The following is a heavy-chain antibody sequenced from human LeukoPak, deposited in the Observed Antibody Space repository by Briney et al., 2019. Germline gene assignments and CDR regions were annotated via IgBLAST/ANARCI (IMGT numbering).Heavy chain of an antibody. CDR1: GGSIGSGGHS. CDR3: ARSHHYFDSRAPPYYFDY. V-gene: IGHV4-30-4*07. CDR2: IYDSGST. Sequence: PSETLSLTCAVSGGSIGSGGHSWSWVRQPPGKGPEWIGCIYDSGSTFYNPSLESRVTITVDTSKNQFSLNLSSVTAADTAVYYCARSHHYFDSRAPPYYFDYWGQGTLVTVSS. D-gene: IGHD3-22*01. J-gene: IGHJ4*02.